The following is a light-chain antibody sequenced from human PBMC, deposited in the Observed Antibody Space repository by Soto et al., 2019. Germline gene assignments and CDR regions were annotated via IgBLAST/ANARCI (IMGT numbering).Light chain of an antibody. V-gene: IGLV1-40*01. J-gene: IGLJ1*01. CDR2: GNS. CDR1: SPNIGAGYD. Sequence: QSVLTQPPSVSGAPGQRVTISCTGSSPNIGAGYDVHWYQQLPGTAPKLLIYGNSNRPSGVPDRFSGSKSGTSASLTISGLQTEDEADYYCCSYADSSTYVFGTGTKVTVL. CDR3: CSYADSSTYV.